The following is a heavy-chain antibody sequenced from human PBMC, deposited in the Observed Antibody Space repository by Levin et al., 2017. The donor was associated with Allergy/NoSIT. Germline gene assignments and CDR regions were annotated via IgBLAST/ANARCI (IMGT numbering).Heavy chain of an antibody. Sequence: SLTLSFPSSFFPFRTYYMGWVRQAPGKGLEWVAVIKSDGSETAYVDSVEGRFTISRDNTKNSLYLQMNSLRVDDTAIYYCARDPEWGAVDYWGQGTLVSVSS. CDR2: IKSDGSET. CDR1: FFPFRTYY. V-gene: IGHV3-7*01. D-gene: IGHD1-26*01. J-gene: IGHJ4*02. CDR3: ARDPEWGAVDY.